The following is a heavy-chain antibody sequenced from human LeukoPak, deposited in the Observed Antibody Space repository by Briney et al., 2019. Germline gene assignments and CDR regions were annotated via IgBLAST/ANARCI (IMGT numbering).Heavy chain of an antibody. J-gene: IGHJ4*02. Sequence: ASVKVSCKASGYTFTGYYMHRVRQAPGQGLEWMGWINPNSGGTNYAQKFQGRVTMTRDTSISTAYMELSRLRSDDTAVYYCARGWSYYGSGSYYIDPHFDYWGQGTLVTVSS. CDR1: GYTFTGYY. CDR3: ARGWSYYGSGSYYIDPHFDY. D-gene: IGHD3-10*01. CDR2: INPNSGGT. V-gene: IGHV1-2*02.